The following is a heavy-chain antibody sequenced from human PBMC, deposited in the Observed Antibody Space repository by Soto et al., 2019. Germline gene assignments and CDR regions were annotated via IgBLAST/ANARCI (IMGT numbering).Heavy chain of an antibody. J-gene: IGHJ4*02. Sequence: PSETLSLTCAVSGGSISSGGYSWSWIRQPPGKGLEWIGYIYHSGSTYYNPSLKSRVTISVDRSKNQFSLKLSSVTAADTAVYYCARAGGDCSGGSCSHFDYWGQRTLVTVSS. CDR3: ARAGGDCSGGSCSHFDY. D-gene: IGHD2-15*01. CDR1: GGSISSGGYS. CDR2: IYHSGST. V-gene: IGHV4-30-2*01.